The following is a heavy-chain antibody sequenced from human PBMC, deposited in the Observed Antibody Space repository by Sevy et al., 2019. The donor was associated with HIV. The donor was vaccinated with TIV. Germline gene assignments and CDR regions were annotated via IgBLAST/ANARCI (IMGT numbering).Heavy chain of an antibody. D-gene: IGHD3-22*01. V-gene: IGHV1-69*13. Sequence: ASVKVSCKASGGTFNSYAISWVRQAPGQGLEWMGGIIPIFGTTNYGHKFQGRVTITADESTSKAYIELSSLRSEDTAVYYCASTDYYDSSGYYLYAFDMWGQGTMVTVSS. CDR2: IIPIFGTT. CDR1: GGTFNSYA. CDR3: ASTDYYDSSGYYLYAFDM. J-gene: IGHJ3*02.